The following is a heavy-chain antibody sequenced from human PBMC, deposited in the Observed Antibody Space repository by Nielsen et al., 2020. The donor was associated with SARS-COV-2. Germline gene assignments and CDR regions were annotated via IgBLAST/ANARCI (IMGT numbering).Heavy chain of an antibody. CDR1: GFTFSSYA. D-gene: IGHD3-9*01. J-gene: IGHJ6*02. CDR2: ISYDGSNK. V-gene: IGHV3-30*04. CDR3: ARDGGSSVLRYFDWLQKPSYYYYGMDV. Sequence: SCAASGFTFSSYAMHWVRQAPGKGLEWVAVISYDGSNKYYADSVKGRFTISRDNSKNTLYLQMNSLRAEDTAVYYCARDGGSSVLRYFDWLQKPSYYYYGMDVWGQGTTVTVSS.